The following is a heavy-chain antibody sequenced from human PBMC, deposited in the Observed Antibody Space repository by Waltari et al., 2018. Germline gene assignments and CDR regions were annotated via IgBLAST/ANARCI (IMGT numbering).Heavy chain of an antibody. CDR2: VEPEDGET. V-gene: IGHV1-69-2*01. CDR3: ARRNTVTTTPLFFDY. D-gene: IGHD4-17*01. Sequence: EVQLVQSGAEVKKPGATVKISCKASGYTFTDYYMHWVQQAPGKGLEWMGRVEPEDGETIYAEKFQGRVTITADESTSTAYMELSSLRSEDTAVYYCARRNTVTTTPLFFDYWGQGTLVTVSS. CDR1: GYTFTDYY. J-gene: IGHJ4*02.